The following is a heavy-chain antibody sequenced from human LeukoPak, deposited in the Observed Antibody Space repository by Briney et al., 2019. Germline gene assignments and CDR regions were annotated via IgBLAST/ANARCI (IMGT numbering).Heavy chain of an antibody. CDR1: GGSISSGGYY. CDR3: ARSADTAIYGYYGMDV. J-gene: IGHJ6*02. V-gene: IGHV4-31*03. Sequence: KPSETLSLTCTVSGGSISSGGYYWSWIRQHPGKGLEWIGYIYYSGSTYYNPSLKSRVTISVDTSKNQFSLKLSSMTAADTAVYYCARSADTAIYGYYGMDVWGQGTTVTVSS. CDR2: IYYSGST. D-gene: IGHD5-18*01.